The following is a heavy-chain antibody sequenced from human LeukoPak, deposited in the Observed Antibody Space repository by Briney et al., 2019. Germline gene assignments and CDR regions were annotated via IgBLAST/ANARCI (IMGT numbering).Heavy chain of an antibody. V-gene: IGHV3-48*03. CDR1: GFTFSSYE. CDR3: ARDLVVVPAAPPTFDP. D-gene: IGHD2-2*01. Sequence: AGGSLRLSCAASGFTFSSYEMNWVRQAPGKGLEWVSYISSSGSTIYYADSVKGRFTIPRDNAKNSQMNSLRAEDTAVYYCARDLVVVPAAPPTFDPWGQGTLVTVSS. J-gene: IGHJ5*02. CDR2: ISSSGSTI.